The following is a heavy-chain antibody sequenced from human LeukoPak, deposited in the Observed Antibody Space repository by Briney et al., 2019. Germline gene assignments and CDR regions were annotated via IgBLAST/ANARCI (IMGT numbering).Heavy chain of an antibody. CDR1: GFTFSSYA. CDR2: ISGSGGST. J-gene: IGHJ4*02. Sequence: PGGSLRLSCAASGFTFSSYAMSGVRQAPGKGLEWVSAISGSGGSTYYADSVKGRFTISRDNSKNTLYLQMNSLRAEDTAVYYCAKVLAAAPTRRIGNSRTVFDYWGQGTLVTVSS. CDR3: AKVLAAAPTRRIGNSRTVFDY. V-gene: IGHV3-23*01. D-gene: IGHD6-13*01.